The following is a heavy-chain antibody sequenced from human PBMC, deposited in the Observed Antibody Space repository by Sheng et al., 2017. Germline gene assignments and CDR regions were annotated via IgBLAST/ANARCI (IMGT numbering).Heavy chain of an antibody. D-gene: IGHD2-2*01. V-gene: IGHV3-30*02. Sequence: QVQLVESGGGVVQPGGSLRLSCAASGFTFSSYGMHWVRQAPGKGLEWVAFIRYDGSNRYYADSVEGRFTISRDNSKNTVYLRMDSLRAEDTAIYYCAKDRSYCSSPSCSARGGDYWGQGTLVTVSS. CDR2: IRYDGSNR. J-gene: IGHJ4*02. CDR1: GFTFSSYG. CDR3: AKDRSYCSSPSCSARGGDY.